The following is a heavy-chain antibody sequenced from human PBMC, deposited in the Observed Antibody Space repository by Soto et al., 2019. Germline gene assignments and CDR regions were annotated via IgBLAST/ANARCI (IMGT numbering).Heavy chain of an antibody. D-gene: IGHD2-2*01. CDR2: ISHDGSNN. Sequence: QVHLVESGGGVVQPGRSLRLSCAASGFTFSSYAMHWVRQAPGKGLEWVAHISHDGSNNYYADSVKGRFTISRDNSKNMVYLKMNSLRVDDTAVYYCARDRSMVVVVPGYWGQGTLVTVSS. CDR3: ARDRSMVVVVPGY. J-gene: IGHJ4*02. CDR1: GFTFSSYA. V-gene: IGHV3-30-3*01.